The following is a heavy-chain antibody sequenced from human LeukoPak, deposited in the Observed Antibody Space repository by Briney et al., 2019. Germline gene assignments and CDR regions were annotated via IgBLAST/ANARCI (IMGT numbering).Heavy chain of an antibody. CDR2: ISSSGNVR. CDR3: GRGSRYCGSGTCYYFDQ. J-gene: IGHJ4*02. V-gene: IGHV3-48*03. D-gene: IGHD2-15*01. CDR1: GLIFSSYE. Sequence: GGSLRLSCAASGLIFSSYEMNWVRQAPGKGLEWVSDISSSGNVRHYGDSVKGRFTISRDNAKNSLSLQMNSLRAEDTAVYFCGRGSRYCGSGTCYYFDQWGQGTLVTVSS.